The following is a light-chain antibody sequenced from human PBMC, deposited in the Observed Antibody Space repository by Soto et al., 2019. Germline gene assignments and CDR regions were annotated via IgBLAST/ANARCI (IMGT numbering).Light chain of an antibody. CDR3: QQYYSYPPFT. CDR2: AAS. CDR1: QSINTY. V-gene: IGKV1-39*01. Sequence: DIQVTQSPSSLSASIGDRVTITCRASQSINTYLNWYQQKPGKGPNLLIYAASTLQSGVPSRFRGSGSGTEFTLTISSLQPEDFATYYCQQYYSYPPFTFGPGTKVDI. J-gene: IGKJ3*01.